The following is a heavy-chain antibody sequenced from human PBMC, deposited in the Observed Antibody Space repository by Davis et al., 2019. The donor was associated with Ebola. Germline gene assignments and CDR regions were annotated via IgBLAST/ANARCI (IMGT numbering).Heavy chain of an antibody. CDR2: VSHSERER. CDR1: GFLFRNYA. J-gene: IGHJ4*02. CDR3: ARAGFDEVLDY. Sequence: GESLKIPCAAPGFLFRNYAMHWVRQAPGKGLEWVAVVSHSERERFYADSVKGRFTISRDNSENTLYLQMNSLTADDTSVYYCARAGFDEVLDYWGKGTPVTVSS. V-gene: IGHV3-30*04. D-gene: IGHD3-3*01.